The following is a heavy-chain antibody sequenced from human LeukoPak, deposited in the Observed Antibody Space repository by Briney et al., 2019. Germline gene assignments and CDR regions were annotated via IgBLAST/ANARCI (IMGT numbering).Heavy chain of an antibody. CDR2: INPTDGAT. CDR1: GYTFTMYY. V-gene: IGHV1-46*01. CDR3: ARGGPGVDGYNYAFDI. D-gene: IGHD5-24*01. Sequence: ASVKVSCKASGYTFTMYYIHWVRQAPGQGLEWMGVINPTDGATTYAQRFQGRVTMTRDMSTTTVYMDLRSLRSEDTAVYYCARGGPGVDGYNYAFDIWGQGTRVTVSS. J-gene: IGHJ3*02.